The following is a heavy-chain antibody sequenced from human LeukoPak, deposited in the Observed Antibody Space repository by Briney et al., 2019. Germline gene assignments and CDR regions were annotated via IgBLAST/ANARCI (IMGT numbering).Heavy chain of an antibody. CDR3: ARDVVGGGNFDY. Sequence: SETLSLTCTVSGDSISSYYWSWIRQPPGKGLEWIGCSYYSGSTNYNPSLKSRVTISVDTSKNQFSLKLSSVTAADTAVCYCARDVVGGGNFDYWGQGTLVTVSS. CDR1: GDSISSYY. D-gene: IGHD1-26*01. J-gene: IGHJ4*02. V-gene: IGHV4-59*01. CDR2: SYYSGST.